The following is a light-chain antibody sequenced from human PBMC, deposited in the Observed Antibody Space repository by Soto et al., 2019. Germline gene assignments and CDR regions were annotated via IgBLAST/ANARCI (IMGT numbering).Light chain of an antibody. J-gene: IGLJ2*01. CDR1: SSDVGAYNY. Sequence: QSDLTQPASVSGSPGQSITISCTGTSSDVGAYNYVSWYQQHPGKVPKLIIYEASDRPSGVSNRFSGSKSANTASLTISGLQAEDEADYYCSSFAGSRVLVLGGGTKLTVL. CDR3: SSFAGSRVLV. CDR2: EAS. V-gene: IGLV2-14*03.